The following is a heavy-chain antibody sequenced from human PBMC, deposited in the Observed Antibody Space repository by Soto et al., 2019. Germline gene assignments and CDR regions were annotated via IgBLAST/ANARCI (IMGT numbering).Heavy chain of an antibody. CDR3: AASVDDFWSGIHRFDY. CDR1: GFTFTSSA. D-gene: IGHD3-3*01. Sequence: GASVKVSCKASGFTFTSSAVQWVRQARGQRLEWIGWIVVGSGNTNYAQKFQERVTITRDMSTSTAYMELSSLRSEDTAVYYCAASVDDFWSGIHRFDYWGQGTLVTVSS. J-gene: IGHJ4*02. V-gene: IGHV1-58*01. CDR2: IVVGSGNT.